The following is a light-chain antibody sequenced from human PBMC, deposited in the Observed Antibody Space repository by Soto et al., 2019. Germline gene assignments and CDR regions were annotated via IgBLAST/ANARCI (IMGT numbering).Light chain of an antibody. CDR2: GAS. CDR3: QHYGETPIT. J-gene: IGKJ5*01. V-gene: IGKV3-20*01. Sequence: EIVLTQSPGTLSLSPGGRATLSCRASQSVSRRLAWYQHRPGQSPRLLISGASMRASGVPVRFSGSGSGTDFTLTISRLEPEVFAVCYCQHYGETPITFGLGTRLEV. CDR1: QSVSRR.